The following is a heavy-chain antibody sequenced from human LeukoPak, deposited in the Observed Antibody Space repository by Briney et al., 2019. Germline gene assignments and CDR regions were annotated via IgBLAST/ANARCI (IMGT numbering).Heavy chain of an antibody. V-gene: IGHV1-46*01. CDR3: ASFPTVTTYAGY. J-gene: IGHJ4*02. CDR1: GYTFTSYY. Sequence: GASVKVSCKASGYTFTSYYMHWVRQAPGQGLEWMGIITPSGGSTSYAQKFQGRVTMTRDTSTSTVYMELSSLRSEDTAVYYCASFPTVTTYAGYWGQGTLVTVSS. D-gene: IGHD4-17*01. CDR2: ITPSGGST.